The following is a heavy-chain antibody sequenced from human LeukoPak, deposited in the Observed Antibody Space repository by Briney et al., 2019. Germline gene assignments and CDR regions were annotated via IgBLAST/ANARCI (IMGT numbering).Heavy chain of an antibody. Sequence: SETLSLTCTVSGGSISSSSYYWGWIRQPPGKGLEWIGSIYYSGSTYYSPSLKSRVTISVDTSKNQFSLKLSSVTSADTAVYYCARALGGYNWFDPWGQGTLVTVSS. CDR3: ARALGGYNWFDP. CDR2: IYYSGST. J-gene: IGHJ5*02. V-gene: IGHV4-39*01. CDR1: GGSISSSSYY. D-gene: IGHD3-10*01.